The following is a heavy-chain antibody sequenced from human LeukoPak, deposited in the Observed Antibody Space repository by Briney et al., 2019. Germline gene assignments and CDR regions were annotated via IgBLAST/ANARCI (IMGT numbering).Heavy chain of an antibody. Sequence: SETLSLTCAVYGGSFSGHYWTWIRQAPGKGLEWIGESTHTGSTNYNPSLKSRVTISVDTSKNQLSLKLTSVSAAATAVYHCAGGRTGAAALDFRGPGTLVTVSS. CDR2: STHTGST. D-gene: IGHD6-13*01. V-gene: IGHV4-34*01. J-gene: IGHJ4*02. CDR3: AGGRTGAAALDF. CDR1: GGSFSGHY.